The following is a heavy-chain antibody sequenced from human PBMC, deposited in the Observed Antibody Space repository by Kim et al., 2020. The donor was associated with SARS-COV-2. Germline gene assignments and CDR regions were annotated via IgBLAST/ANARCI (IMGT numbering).Heavy chain of an antibody. CDR1: GGSISSSNW. V-gene: IGHV4-4*02. CDR2: IYYNGGT. J-gene: IGHJ4*02. CDR3: ARDPSYYYDSSGRYYFDY. D-gene: IGHD3-22*01. Sequence: SETLSLTCAVSGGSISSSNWWCWVRQHPGKGLEWIGEIYYNGGTNYNTSLPSRVTISVDKSKNQFSLKLSSVPAADKAVYYCARDPSYYYDSSGRYYFDYWGQGTLVTVSS.